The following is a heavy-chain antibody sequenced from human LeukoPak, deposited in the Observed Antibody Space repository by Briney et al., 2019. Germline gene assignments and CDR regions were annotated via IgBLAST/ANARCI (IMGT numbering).Heavy chain of an antibody. J-gene: IGHJ4*02. V-gene: IGHV4-38-2*02. CDR1: GYSLSSGFY. CDR2: IYYSVST. CDR3: ARDLRTVGARYFDY. Sequence: SETLSLTCAVSGYSLSSGFYWGWIRQPPGKGLEWFGSIYYSVSTYYNPSLKSRVTISVDTSKNEFSLKVSSVTAADTAVYYCARDLRTVGARYFDYWGQGTLVTVSS. D-gene: IGHD1-26*01.